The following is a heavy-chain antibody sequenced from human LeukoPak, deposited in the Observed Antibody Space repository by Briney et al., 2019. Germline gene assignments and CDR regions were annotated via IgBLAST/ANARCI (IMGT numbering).Heavy chain of an antibody. D-gene: IGHD3-22*01. Sequence: GGSLRLSCAASGFTFSSYAMRWVGQAPGKGLEWVAVISYDGSNKYYADSVKGRFTISRDNSKNTLYLQMNSLRAEDTAVYYCVTDGGPNYYDTFDYWGQGTLVTVSS. J-gene: IGHJ4*02. V-gene: IGHV3-30-3*01. CDR1: GFTFSSYA. CDR3: VTDGGPNYYDTFDY. CDR2: ISYDGSNK.